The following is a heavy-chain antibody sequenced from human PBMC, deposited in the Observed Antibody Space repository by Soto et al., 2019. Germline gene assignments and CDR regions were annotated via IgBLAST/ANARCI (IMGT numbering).Heavy chain of an antibody. CDR3: ARVPIVATPKGGVYYYYYMDV. J-gene: IGHJ6*03. V-gene: IGHV3-11*01. CDR2: ISSSGSTI. D-gene: IGHD5-12*01. Sequence: GGSLRLSCAASGFTFSDYYMSWIRQAPGKGLEWVSYISSSGSTIYYADSVKGRFTISRDNAKNSLYLQMNSLRAEDTAVYYCARVPIVATPKGGVYYYYYMDVWGKGTTVTVSS. CDR1: GFTFSDYY.